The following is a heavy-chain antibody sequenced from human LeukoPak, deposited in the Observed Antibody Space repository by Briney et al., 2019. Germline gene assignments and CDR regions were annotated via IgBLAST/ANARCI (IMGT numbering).Heavy chain of an antibody. D-gene: IGHD7-27*01. V-gene: IGHV4-39*01. CDR2: IYYSGST. Sequence: SETLSLTCTVSGDSINSSDYYWAWVRQPPGEGLEWIATIYYSGSTYYKPSLKSRLTISVDSSKNQFSLKMNSATAADTAVYYCARHGNWDPFDYWGQGTLVTVSS. J-gene: IGHJ4*02. CDR1: GDSINSSDYY. CDR3: ARHGNWDPFDY.